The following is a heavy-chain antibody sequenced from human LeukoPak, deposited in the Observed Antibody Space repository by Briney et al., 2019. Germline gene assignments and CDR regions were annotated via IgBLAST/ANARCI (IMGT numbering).Heavy chain of an antibody. CDR3: AKETGYSGYDYGDY. J-gene: IGHJ4*02. V-gene: IGHV3-23*01. Sequence: GGSLRLSCAATGFTFRDSSMNWVRQAPGKGLEWVSGIRGSGGSTYYADSVKGRFTISRDNSKNTLYLQMNSLRVEDTARFYCAKETGYSGYDYGDYWGQGTLVTVSS. CDR1: GFTFRDSS. D-gene: IGHD5-12*01. CDR2: IRGSGGST.